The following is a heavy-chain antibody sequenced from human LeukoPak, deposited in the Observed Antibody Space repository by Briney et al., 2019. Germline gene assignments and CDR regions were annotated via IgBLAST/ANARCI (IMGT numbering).Heavy chain of an antibody. CDR3: ATTTSGGDAFDI. J-gene: IGHJ3*02. V-gene: IGHV1-24*01. CDR1: GYTLTELS. Sequence: GASVKVSCKVSGYTLTELSMHWVRQAPGKGLEWMGGFDPEDGETIYAQKFQGRVTMTEDTSTDTAYMELSSLRSEDTAVYYCATTTSGGDAFDIWGQGTMVTVSS. CDR2: FDPEDGET. D-gene: IGHD2/OR15-2a*01.